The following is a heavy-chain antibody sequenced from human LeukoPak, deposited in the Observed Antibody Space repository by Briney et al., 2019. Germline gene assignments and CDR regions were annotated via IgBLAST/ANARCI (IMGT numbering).Heavy chain of an antibody. CDR1: GVSFGDFY. CDR3: VTYYFDSSGPKKNY. D-gene: IGHD3-22*01. Sequence: PSETLSLTCAVFGVSFGDFYWSWIRQPPGKGLEWIGEINHSGSTNYNPSLKSRVTISVDTSKKQFSLKLSSVTAADTAVYYCVTYYFDSSGPKKNYWGQGTLVTVSS. V-gene: IGHV4-34*01. J-gene: IGHJ4*02. CDR2: INHSGST.